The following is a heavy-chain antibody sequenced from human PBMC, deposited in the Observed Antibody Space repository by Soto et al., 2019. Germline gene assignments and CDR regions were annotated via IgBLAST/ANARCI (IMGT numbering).Heavy chain of an antibody. D-gene: IGHD3-22*01. V-gene: IGHV5-51*01. Sequence: PGESLKISCKGSGYSFTSYWLAWVRQMPGKGLEWMGIIYPGDSDTRYSPSFQGQVTISADKSISTAYLQWSSLKTSDTAMYYCAGVWFSDSSAYYHPPDSWGQGTLVSVSS. CDR2: IYPGDSDT. J-gene: IGHJ4*02. CDR3: AGVWFSDSSAYYHPPDS. CDR1: GYSFTSYW.